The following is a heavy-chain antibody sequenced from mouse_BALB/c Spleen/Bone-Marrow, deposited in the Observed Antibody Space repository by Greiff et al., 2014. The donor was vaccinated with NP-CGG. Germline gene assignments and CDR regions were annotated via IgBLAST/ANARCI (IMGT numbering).Heavy chain of an antibody. CDR2: INPGSGGT. V-gene: IGHV1-54*01. CDR3: ARNANWLFAY. CDR1: GYAFTNYL. J-gene: IGHJ3*01. Sequence: QVQLQQPGTELVRPGTSVKVSCKASGYAFTNYLIEWAKQRPGQGLEWIGVINPGSGGTNYNEKFKGKATLTADKSSGTAYMQLSSLTSDDSAVYFCARNANWLFAYWGQGTLVTVSA. D-gene: IGHD4-1*01.